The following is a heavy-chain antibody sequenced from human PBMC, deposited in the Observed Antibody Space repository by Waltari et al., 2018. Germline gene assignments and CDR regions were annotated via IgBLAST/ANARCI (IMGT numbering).Heavy chain of an antibody. CDR3: ASVTGTGY. Sequence: EVQLVESGGDLVQPGRSLRLSCKASGFTFRDLSMSWFRQAPGKGLEWVGFIRRAVSGATTEYAASVKGRFTLSRDDSKSILYLHMNSLNSDDTAVYYCASVTGTGYWGQGTLVTVSS. J-gene: IGHJ4*02. V-gene: IGHV3-49*03. CDR2: IRRAVSGATT. D-gene: IGHD1-1*01. CDR1: GFTFRDLS.